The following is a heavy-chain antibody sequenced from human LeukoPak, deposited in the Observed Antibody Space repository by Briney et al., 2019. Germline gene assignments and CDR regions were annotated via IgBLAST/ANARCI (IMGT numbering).Heavy chain of an antibody. D-gene: IGHD6-19*01. J-gene: IGHJ6*02. CDR3: AREPYRSGSYGMDV. CDR2: NRISSIYI. Sequence: GGPLRLSCAPSVSSYSIYSRNLVHKAHHKNLKRISSNRISSIYIYHADSVNGQFTISRDNAKNSLYLQMNSLRAEDTAAYYCAREPYRSGSYGMDVWGQGTTVTVSS. CDR1: VSSYSIYS. V-gene: IGHV3-21*01.